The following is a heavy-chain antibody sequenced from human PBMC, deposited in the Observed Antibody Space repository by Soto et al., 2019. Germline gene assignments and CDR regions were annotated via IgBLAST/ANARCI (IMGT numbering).Heavy chain of an antibody. Sequence: SETLSLTCTVSGGSISSYYWSWIRQPPGKGLEWIGYIYYSGSTNYNPSLKSRVTISVDTSKNQFSLKLSSVTAADTAVYYCARYYYDSSGYPTEFDYWGQGTLVTVSS. CDR2: IYYSGST. V-gene: IGHV4-59*01. CDR1: GGSISSYY. J-gene: IGHJ4*02. CDR3: ARYYYDSSGYPTEFDY. D-gene: IGHD3-22*01.